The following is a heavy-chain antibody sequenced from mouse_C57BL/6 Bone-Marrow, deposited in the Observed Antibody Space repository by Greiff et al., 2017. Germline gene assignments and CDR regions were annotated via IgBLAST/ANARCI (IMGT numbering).Heavy chain of an antibody. J-gene: IGHJ3*01. CDR1: GFSFNTYA. CDR2: IRSKSNNYAT. Sequence: EVKVVESGGGLVQPKGSLKLSCAASGFSFNTYAMNWVRQAPGKGLEWVARIRSKSNNYATYYADSVKDRFTISRDDSESMLYLQMNNLKTEDTAMYYCVSGGYGSSYGFAYWGQGTLVTVSA. D-gene: IGHD1-1*01. V-gene: IGHV10-1*01. CDR3: VSGGYGSSYGFAY.